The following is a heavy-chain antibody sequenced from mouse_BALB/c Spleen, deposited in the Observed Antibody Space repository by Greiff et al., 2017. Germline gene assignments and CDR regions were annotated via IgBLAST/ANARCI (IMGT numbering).Heavy chain of an antibody. V-gene: IGHV1S56*01. D-gene: IGHD2-12*01. CDR1: GYTFTSYY. J-gene: IGHJ3*01. CDR3: ARGDSYDWFAY. CDR2: IYPGNVNT. Sequence: QVQLMESGPELVKPGASVRISCKASGYTFTSYYIHWVKQRPGQGLEWIGWIYPGNVNTKYNEKFKGKATLTADKSSSTAYMQLSSLTSEDSAVYFCARGDSYDWFAYWGQGTLVTVSA.